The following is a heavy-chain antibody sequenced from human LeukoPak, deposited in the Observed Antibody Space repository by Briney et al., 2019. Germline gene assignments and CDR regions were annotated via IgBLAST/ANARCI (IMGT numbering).Heavy chain of an antibody. J-gene: IGHJ4*02. CDR3: AKDLAYCSSTSCYSVAY. CDR2: ISGSGGST. V-gene: IGHV3-23*01. D-gene: IGHD2-2*01. Sequence: GGSLRLSCAASGFTFSSYAMSWVRQAPGKGLEWVSAISGSGGSTYYADSVKGRFTISRDNSKNTLYLQMDSLRAEDTAVYYCAKDLAYCSSTSCYSVAYWGQGTLVTVSS. CDR1: GFTFSSYA.